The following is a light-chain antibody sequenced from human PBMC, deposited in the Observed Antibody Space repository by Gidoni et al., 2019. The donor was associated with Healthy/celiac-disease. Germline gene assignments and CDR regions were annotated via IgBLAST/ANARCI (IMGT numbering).Light chain of an antibody. J-gene: IGKJ3*01. V-gene: IGKV1-33*01. CDR2: DAS. CDR3: QQYGNLFT. Sequence: DIQMTQSPSSLSASVGDRVTITCQARQDISNYLNWYQQKPGKAPKLLIYDASNLETGVPSRFSGSGSGTDFTFTISSLQPEDIATYYCQQYGNLFTFGPGTKVEIK. CDR1: QDISNY.